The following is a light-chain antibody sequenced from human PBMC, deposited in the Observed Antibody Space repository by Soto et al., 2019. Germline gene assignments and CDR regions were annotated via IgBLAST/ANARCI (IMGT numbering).Light chain of an antibody. CDR3: QQTSAFPRT. J-gene: IGKJ1*01. Sequence: DIQMTQSPSSVSASAGDRLTITFRASRDISNSLAWYQQTPGKAPKLLLRGASSLHRGVPSRFSGGGAGTEFTLTISSLQPEDFATYYCQQTSAFPRTFGQGTKVDIK. CDR2: GAS. CDR1: RDISNS. V-gene: IGKV1-12*01.